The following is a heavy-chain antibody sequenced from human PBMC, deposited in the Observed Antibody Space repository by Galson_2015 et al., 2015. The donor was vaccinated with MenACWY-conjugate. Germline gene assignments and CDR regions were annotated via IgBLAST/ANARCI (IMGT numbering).Heavy chain of an antibody. CDR3: ARERGPYDAFDI. V-gene: IGHV4-59*12. CDR1: GGSISSYY. Sequence: ETLSLTCTVSGGSISSYYWSWIRPPPGKGLEWIGYIYYSGSTNYNPSLKSRVTISVDTSKNQFSLKLSSVTAEDTAVYYCARERGPYDAFDIWGQGTLVTVSS. J-gene: IGHJ3*02. CDR2: IYYSGST.